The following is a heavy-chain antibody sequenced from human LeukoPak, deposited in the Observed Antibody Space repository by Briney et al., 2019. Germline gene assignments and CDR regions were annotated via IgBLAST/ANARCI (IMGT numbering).Heavy chain of an antibody. Sequence: ASVKVYCKASGYTFTHYAVHWVRQAPGQRLEWMGWTNVGNDYTESSQKFQDRLTITSDTTATTVYMELSSLRSEDTAVYYCARDDFSTYPGLNYFDYWGQGSLVTVSS. CDR1: GYTFTHYA. V-gene: IGHV1-3*01. J-gene: IGHJ4*02. CDR2: TNVGNDYT. CDR3: ARDDFSTYPGLNYFDY. D-gene: IGHD4-11*01.